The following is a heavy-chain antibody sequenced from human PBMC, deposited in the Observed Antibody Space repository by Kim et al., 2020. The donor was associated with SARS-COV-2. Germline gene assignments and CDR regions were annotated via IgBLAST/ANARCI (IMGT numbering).Heavy chain of an antibody. J-gene: IGHJ4*02. V-gene: IGHV3-11*06. Sequence: KGRLTISRDNSKNSLYLQMNSLRAEDTAVYYCARDLYDSSGYYYIARGDYWGQGTLVTVSS. CDR3: ARDLYDSSGYYYIARGDY. D-gene: IGHD3-22*01.